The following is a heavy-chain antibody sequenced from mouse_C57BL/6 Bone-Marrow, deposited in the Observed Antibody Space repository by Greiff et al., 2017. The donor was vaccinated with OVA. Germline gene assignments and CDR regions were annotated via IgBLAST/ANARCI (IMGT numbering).Heavy chain of an antibody. J-gene: IGHJ2*01. V-gene: IGHV1-82*01. CDR2: IYPGDGDT. CDR1: GYAFSSSW. CDR3: ASKRGYGSSSYFDY. Sequence: VKLMESGPELVKPGASVKISCKASGYAFSSSWMNWVKQRPGKGLEWIGRIYPGDGDTNYNGKFKGKATLTADKSSSTAYMQLSSLTSEDSAVYFCASKRGYGSSSYFDYWGQGTTLTVSS. D-gene: IGHD1-1*01.